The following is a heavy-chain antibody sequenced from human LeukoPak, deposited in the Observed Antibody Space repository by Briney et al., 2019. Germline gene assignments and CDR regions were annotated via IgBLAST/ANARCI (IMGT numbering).Heavy chain of an antibody. Sequence: GGSLRLSCAASGFTFSSYAMHWVRQAPGKGLEYVSAISSNGGSTYYANSVKGRSTISRDNSKNTLYLQMGSLRAEDTAVYYCARVRLLWFGALDAFDIWGQGTMVTVSS. V-gene: IGHV3-64*01. D-gene: IGHD3-10*01. CDR3: ARVRLLWFGALDAFDI. J-gene: IGHJ3*02. CDR2: ISSNGGST. CDR1: GFTFSSYA.